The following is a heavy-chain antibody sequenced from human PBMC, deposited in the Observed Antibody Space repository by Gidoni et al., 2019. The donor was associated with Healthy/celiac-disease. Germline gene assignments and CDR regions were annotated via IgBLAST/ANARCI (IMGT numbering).Heavy chain of an antibody. V-gene: IGHV4-34*01. CDR3: AREEEWLRSGIDY. D-gene: IGHD5-12*01. J-gene: IGHJ4*02. CDR2: INHSGST. Sequence: QVQLQQWGAGLLKPSETLSLTCAVYGGSFSGYYWSWIRQPPGKGLEWIGEINHSGSTNYNPSLKSRVTISVDTSKNQFSLKLSSVTAADTAVYYCAREEEWLRSGIDYWGQGTLVTVSS. CDR1: GGSFSGYY.